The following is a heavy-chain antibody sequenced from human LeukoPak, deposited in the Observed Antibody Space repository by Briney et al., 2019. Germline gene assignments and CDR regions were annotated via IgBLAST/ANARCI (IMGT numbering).Heavy chain of an antibody. V-gene: IGHV3-30*18. CDR2: ISYDGSKK. J-gene: IGHJ6*02. Sequence: GGSLRLSCAASGFTFSSYGMHWVRQAPGKGLEWVAVISYDGSKKYYADSVKGRFTISRDNSKNTLYLQMNSLRAEDTAVYYCAKVLRYFDWLPAQSYYYYGMDVWGQGTTVTVSS. CDR1: GFTFSSYG. CDR3: AKVLRYFDWLPAQSYYYYGMDV. D-gene: IGHD3-9*01.